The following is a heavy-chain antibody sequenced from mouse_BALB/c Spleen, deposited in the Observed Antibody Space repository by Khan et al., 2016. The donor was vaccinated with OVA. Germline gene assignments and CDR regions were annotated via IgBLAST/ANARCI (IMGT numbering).Heavy chain of an antibody. D-gene: IGHD2-12*01. J-gene: IGHJ3*01. V-gene: IGHV1S41*01. Sequence: DLVKPRASVNLSCKASGYTFTSYWINWIKQRPGQGLEWIGRIAPGSGSTYYNEMFKGKATLTVDTSSITAYIQLSSLSSEDSAVFFCAREGIYYSYEKGALFAYWGQGTLVTVSA. CDR3: AREGIYYSYEKGALFAY. CDR2: IAPGSGST. CDR1: GYTFTSYW.